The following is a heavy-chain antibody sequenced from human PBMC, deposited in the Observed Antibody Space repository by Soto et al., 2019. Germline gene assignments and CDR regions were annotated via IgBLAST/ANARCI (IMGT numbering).Heavy chain of an antibody. CDR3: ARGTATTVTTFSHYYYYLDV. J-gene: IGHJ6*03. D-gene: IGHD4-17*01. Sequence: PSETLSLTCAVYGGSFSGYYWSWIRQPPGKGLEWIGEINHSGSTNYNPSLKSRVTISVDTSKNQFSLKLSSVTAADTAVYYCARGTATTVTTFSHYYYYLDVWGKGTTVTVSS. CDR2: INHSGST. CDR1: GGSFSGYY. V-gene: IGHV4-34*01.